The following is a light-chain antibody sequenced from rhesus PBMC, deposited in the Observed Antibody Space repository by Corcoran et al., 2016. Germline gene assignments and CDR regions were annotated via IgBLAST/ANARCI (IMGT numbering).Light chain of an antibody. CDR3: QQYSNWPLT. CDR1: QGISSW. CDR2: YSS. Sequence: DIQMTQSPSSLSASVGDKVTITCRASQGISSWIAWYQQKPGNAPNLLIDYSSTLKSGVPSKFRGSGSWIDFTITISSLEPEDFAVYYCQQYSNWPLTFGGGTKVEIK. J-gene: IGKJ4*01. V-gene: IGKV1-18*01.